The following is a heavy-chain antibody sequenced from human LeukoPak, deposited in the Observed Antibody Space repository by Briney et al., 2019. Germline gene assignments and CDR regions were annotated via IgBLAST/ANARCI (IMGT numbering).Heavy chain of an antibody. CDR2: INPSDGST. Sequence: ASVKVSCKASGYTFTSYYMHWVRRAPGQGLEWMGIINPSDGSTTDTEKLQGRVTMTRDTSTSTLYMEVSSLRSEDTAVYYCAREMGATAGAHFDYWGQGTLVTVSS. CDR1: GYTFTSYY. V-gene: IGHV1-46*04. J-gene: IGHJ4*02. D-gene: IGHD6-13*01. CDR3: AREMGATAGAHFDY.